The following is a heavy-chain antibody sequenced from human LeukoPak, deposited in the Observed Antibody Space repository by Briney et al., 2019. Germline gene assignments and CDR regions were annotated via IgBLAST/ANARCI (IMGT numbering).Heavy chain of an antibody. V-gene: IGHV3-7*01. CDR1: GFTFSTYW. CDR2: IKGDESAR. D-gene: IGHD1-26*01. Sequence: GGSLRLSCAASGFTFSTYWMAWVREAPGKGLEWVANIKGDESARHQADSVKGRFTISRDNTQNSVYLQMTSLRGEDTAVYYCARDVVGSLDYWGRGTLVTVSS. J-gene: IGHJ4*02. CDR3: ARDVVGSLDY.